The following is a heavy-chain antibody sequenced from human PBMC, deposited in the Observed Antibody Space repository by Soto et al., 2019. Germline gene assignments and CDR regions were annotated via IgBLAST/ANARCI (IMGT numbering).Heavy chain of an antibody. V-gene: IGHV3-53*02. J-gene: IGHJ6*02. CDR1: GFTVSSNY. D-gene: IGHD3-22*01. CDR3: ARDYSSSRYYGMDV. Sequence: EVQLVETGGGLIQPGGSLRLSCAASGFTVSSNYMSWVRQAPGKGLEWVSVIYSGGSAYYADSVKGRFTISRDNSKNTLYLQMNSLRAEDTAVYYWARDYSSSRYYGMDVWGQGTTVTVSS. CDR2: IYSGGSA.